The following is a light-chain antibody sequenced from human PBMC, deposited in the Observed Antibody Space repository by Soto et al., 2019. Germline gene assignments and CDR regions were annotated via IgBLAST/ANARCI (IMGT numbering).Light chain of an antibody. J-gene: IGKJ2*01. CDR1: QSVSSSY. CDR2: GAS. V-gene: IGKV3-20*01. Sequence: EIVLTQSPGTLSLSLGERATLSCRASQSVSSSYLTCYQQKPGQAPRLLIYGASSRATSIPDRFSGSGSGTDFTLTISRLEPEDFAVYYCQQYGSSLYTFGQGTKLEIK. CDR3: QQYGSSLYT.